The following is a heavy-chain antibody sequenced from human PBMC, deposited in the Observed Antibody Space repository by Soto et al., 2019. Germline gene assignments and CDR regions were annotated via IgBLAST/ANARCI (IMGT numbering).Heavy chain of an antibody. Sequence: QVTLKESGPVLVKPTETLTLRCTVSGLSITDSEMGVSWIRQPPGQPLEWLAHIDSSGEKSYRTFLKSRLAISKDTSNIQIVLTMTNMDPADTATYYCARRHLAVAVSPWFDPWGQGIPVTVSS. V-gene: IGHV2-26*01. J-gene: IGHJ5*02. CDR2: IDSSGEK. D-gene: IGHD6-19*01. CDR1: GLSITDSEMG. CDR3: ARRHLAVAVSPWFDP.